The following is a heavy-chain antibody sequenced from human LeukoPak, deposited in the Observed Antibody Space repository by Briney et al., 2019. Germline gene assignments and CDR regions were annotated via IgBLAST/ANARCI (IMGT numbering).Heavy chain of an antibody. J-gene: IGHJ4*02. D-gene: IGHD5-18*01. CDR2: ISWNSGSI. CDR3: AKDIFSDGYPGNFDY. Sequence: GGSLRLSCAASGFTFDDYAMHWVRQAPGKGLEWVSGISWNSGSIGYADSVKGRFTISRDNAKNSLYLQMNSLRAEDTALYYCAKDIFSDGYPGNFDYWGQGTLVTVSS. CDR1: GFTFDDYA. V-gene: IGHV3-9*01.